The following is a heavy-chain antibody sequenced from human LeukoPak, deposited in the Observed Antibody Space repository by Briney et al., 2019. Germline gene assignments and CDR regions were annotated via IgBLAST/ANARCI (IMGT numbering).Heavy chain of an antibody. D-gene: IGHD3-10*01. CDR1: GFTFSSYS. CDR2: INIDERIT. V-gene: IGHV3-74*01. CDR3: FREGGD. Sequence: GGSLRLSCAASGFTFSSYSMNWVRQAPGKGLVWVSYINIDERITGYADSVKGRFTISRDNAKNTLYLQMNSLRAEDTAIYYCFREGGDWGQGTLVTVSS. J-gene: IGHJ4*02.